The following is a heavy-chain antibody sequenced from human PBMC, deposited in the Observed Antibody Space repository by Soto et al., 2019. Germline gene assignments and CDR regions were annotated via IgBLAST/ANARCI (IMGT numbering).Heavy chain of an antibody. CDR3: ARDYSNLDWFDP. CDR2: IYYTGST. Sequence: SETLSLTCTVSSGSISTYYWSWIRQPPGKGLEWIGYIYYTGSTNYNPSLKTRVAISMDTSKNQFSLKLSSVTAADTAVYYCARDYSNLDWFDPWGQGTLVTVS. CDR1: SGSISTYY. V-gene: IGHV4-59*01. D-gene: IGHD4-4*01. J-gene: IGHJ5*02.